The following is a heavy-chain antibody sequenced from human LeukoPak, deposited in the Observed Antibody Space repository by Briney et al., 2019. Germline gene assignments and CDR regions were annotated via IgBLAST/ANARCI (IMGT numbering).Heavy chain of an antibody. CDR3: ARGASGSYSSRDFDY. J-gene: IGHJ4*02. D-gene: IGHD1-26*01. Sequence: PSETLSLTCAVYGGSFSGYYWSWIRQPPGKGLEWIWEINHSGSANYNPSLKSRVTISVDTSKNQFSLKLSSVTAADTAVYYCARGASGSYSSRDFDYWGQGTLVTVSS. CDR2: INHSGSA. CDR1: GGSFSGYY. V-gene: IGHV4-34*01.